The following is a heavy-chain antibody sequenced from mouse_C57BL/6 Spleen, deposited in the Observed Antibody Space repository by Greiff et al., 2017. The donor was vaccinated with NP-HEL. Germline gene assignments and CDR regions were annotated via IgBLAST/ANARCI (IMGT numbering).Heavy chain of an antibody. D-gene: IGHD1-1*01. CDR2: IDPANGNT. CDR1: GFNIKNTY. CDR3: ARDYSSSYTCWSYDV. Sequence: VQLQQSVAELVRPGASVKLSCTASGFNIKNTYMHWVKQRPEQGLEWIGRIDPANGNTKYAPKFQGKATITADTSSNTAYLQLSSLTSEDTAIYCCARDYSSSYTCWSYDVWGTGTTVTVSS. J-gene: IGHJ1*03. V-gene: IGHV14-3*01.